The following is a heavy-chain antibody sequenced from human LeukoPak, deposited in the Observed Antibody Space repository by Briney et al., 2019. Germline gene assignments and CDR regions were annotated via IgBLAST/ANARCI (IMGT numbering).Heavy chain of an antibody. J-gene: IGHJ6*02. CDR1: GGSISSYY. V-gene: IGHV4-59*08. Sequence: SETLSLTCTVSGGSISSYYWSWIRQPPGKGLEWIGYIYYSGSTNYNPSLKSRVTISVDTSKNQFSLKLSSVTAADTAVYYCARLPYYYGMDVWGQGTTVTVSS. CDR3: ARLPYYYGMDV. CDR2: IYYSGST.